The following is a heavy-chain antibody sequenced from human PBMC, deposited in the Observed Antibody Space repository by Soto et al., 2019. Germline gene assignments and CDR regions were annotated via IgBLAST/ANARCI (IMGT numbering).Heavy chain of an antibody. V-gene: IGHV3-9*01. CDR1: GFTFDDYA. CDR2: ISWNSGNI. D-gene: IGHD3-22*01. J-gene: IGHJ4*02. CDR3: AKADYDTSGYLGYYFDY. Sequence: EVQLVESGGGLVQPGRSLRLSCAASGFTFDDYAMHWVRQAPGKGLEWVSGISWNSGNIGYADSVKGRFTISRDNAKNSLYLQMNSLRAEDTALYYCAKADYDTSGYLGYYFDYWGQGTLVTVSS.